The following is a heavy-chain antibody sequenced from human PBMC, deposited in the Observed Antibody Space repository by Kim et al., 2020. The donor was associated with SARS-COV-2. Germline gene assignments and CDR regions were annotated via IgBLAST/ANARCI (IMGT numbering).Heavy chain of an antibody. CDR3: AREGGRICGGDCYSRDLDY. V-gene: IGHV3-33*08. J-gene: IGHJ4*02. D-gene: IGHD2-21*02. CDR2: IWYDGSNK. Sequence: GGSLRLSCAASGFTFSSYGMHWVRQAPGKGLEWVAVIWYDGSNKYYADSVKGRFTISRDNSKNTLYLQMNSLRAEDTAVYYCAREGGRICGGDCYSRDLDYWGQGTLVTVSS. CDR1: GFTFSSYG.